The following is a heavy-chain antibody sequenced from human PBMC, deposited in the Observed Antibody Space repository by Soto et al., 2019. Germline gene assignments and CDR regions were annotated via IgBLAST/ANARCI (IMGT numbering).Heavy chain of an antibody. Sequence: SETLSLTCTVSGGSISGYFWNWIRQPPGKGLEWIGYMSYTGNTNYNPSLTSRVSISVDTSKNQSSLNLNSVTAADTAVYYCVRADTTIVPLAQWGQGTLVTVSS. J-gene: IGHJ4*02. CDR3: VRADTTIVPLAQ. V-gene: IGHV4-59*01. CDR1: GGSISGYF. D-gene: IGHD3-10*01. CDR2: MSYTGNT.